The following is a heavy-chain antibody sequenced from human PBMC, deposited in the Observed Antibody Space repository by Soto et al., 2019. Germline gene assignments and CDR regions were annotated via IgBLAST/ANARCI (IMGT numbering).Heavy chain of an antibody. D-gene: IGHD1-7*01. CDR3: ARAQGKLELRLRYFDY. Sequence: SETLSLTCTVSGGSISSGDYYWSWIRQPPGKGLEWIGYIYYSGSTYYNPSLKSRVTISVDTSKNQFSLKLRSVTAADEAVYYCARAQGKLELRLRYFDYWGQGTLVTASS. CDR2: IYYSGST. CDR1: GGSISSGDYY. J-gene: IGHJ4*02. V-gene: IGHV4-30-4*01.